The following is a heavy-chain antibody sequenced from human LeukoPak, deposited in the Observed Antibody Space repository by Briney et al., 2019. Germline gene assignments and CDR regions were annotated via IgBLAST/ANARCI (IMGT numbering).Heavy chain of an antibody. CDR1: GYTFTGYY. J-gene: IGHJ5*02. D-gene: IGHD6-19*01. Sequence: GASVKVSCKASGYTFTGYYMHWVRQAPGQGLEWMGWINPNSGGTNYAQKFQGRVTMTRDTSISTACMELSRLRSDDTAVYYCARARPPFHWLVGKVNWFDPWGQGTLVTVSS. V-gene: IGHV1-2*02. CDR3: ARARPPFHWLVGKVNWFDP. CDR2: INPNSGGT.